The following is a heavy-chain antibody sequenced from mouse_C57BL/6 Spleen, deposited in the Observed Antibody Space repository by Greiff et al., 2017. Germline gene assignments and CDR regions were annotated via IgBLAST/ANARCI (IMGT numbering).Heavy chain of an antibody. CDR3: ARSSYGNYETWFAY. CDR1: GYTFTDYN. V-gene: IGHV1-18*01. CDR2: ITPNNGGT. D-gene: IGHD2-1*01. Sequence: VHVKQSGPELVKPGASVKIPCKASGYTFTDYNMDWVKQSHGKSLEWIGDITPNNGGTIYNQKFKGKATLTVDKSSSTAYMELRSLTSEDTAVYYCARSSYGNYETWFAYWGQGTLVTVSA. J-gene: IGHJ3*01.